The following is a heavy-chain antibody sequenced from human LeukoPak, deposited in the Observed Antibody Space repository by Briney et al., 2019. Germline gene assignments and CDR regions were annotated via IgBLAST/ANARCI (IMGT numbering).Heavy chain of an antibody. CDR2: INHSGST. CDR1: GGSFSGYY. Sequence: SETLSLTRAVSGGSFSGYYWSWLRQPPGKGLEWIGEINHSGSTHYNPSLKSRVTISVDTSKNQFSLKLSSVTAADTAVYYCARVYYYGSGRRFDPWGQGTLVTVSS. D-gene: IGHD3-10*01. V-gene: IGHV4-34*01. CDR3: ARVYYYGSGRRFDP. J-gene: IGHJ5*02.